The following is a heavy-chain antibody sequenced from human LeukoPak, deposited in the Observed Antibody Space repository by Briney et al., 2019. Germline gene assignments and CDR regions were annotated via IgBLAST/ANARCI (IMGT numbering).Heavy chain of an antibody. V-gene: IGHV1-8*03. CDR3: ARGVGSLYYFDY. D-gene: IGHD2-2*03. CDR2: MNPNSGNT. Sequence: ASVKVSCKASGYTFTSYDINWVRQATGKGLEWMGWMNPNSGNTGYAQKFQGRVTITRNTSISTAYMELSSLRSEDTAVYYCARGVGSLYYFDYWGQGTLVTVSS. CDR1: GYTFTSYD. J-gene: IGHJ4*02.